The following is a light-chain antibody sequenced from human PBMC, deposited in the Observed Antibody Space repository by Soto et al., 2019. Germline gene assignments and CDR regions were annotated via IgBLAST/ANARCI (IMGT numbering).Light chain of an antibody. Sequence: EIVLTQSPGTLSLSPGDRATLSCRASQSVISDYLAWYQQKPGQAPRLLIYGASGRATGIPDRFSGSGSGTDFTLTISRLEPEDFAVYYCHHYGSSPLTFGQGTRLEIK. J-gene: IGKJ5*01. CDR3: HHYGSSPLT. V-gene: IGKV3-20*01. CDR2: GAS. CDR1: QSVISDY.